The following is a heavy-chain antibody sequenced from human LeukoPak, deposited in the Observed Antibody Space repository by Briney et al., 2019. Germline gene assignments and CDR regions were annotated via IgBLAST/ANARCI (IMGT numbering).Heavy chain of an antibody. J-gene: IGHJ4*02. CDR2: ISGSGGST. CDR1: EFTFSSYA. CDR3: AKHRVGITGTTGYFDY. V-gene: IGHV3-23*01. D-gene: IGHD1-7*01. Sequence: GGSQRLSCAASEFTFSSYAMSWVRQAPGKGLEWVSAISGSGGSTYYADSVKGRFTISRDNSKNTLYLQMNSLRAEDTAVYYCAKHRVGITGTTGYFDYWGQGTLVTVSS.